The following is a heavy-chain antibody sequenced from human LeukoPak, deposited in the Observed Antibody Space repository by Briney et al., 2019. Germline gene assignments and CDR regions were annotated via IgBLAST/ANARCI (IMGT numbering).Heavy chain of an antibody. CDR3: VLRGGATDY. V-gene: IGHV3-23*01. CDR1: GFTFSTYW. D-gene: IGHD3-16*01. J-gene: IGHJ4*02. Sequence: PGGSLRLSCAASGFTFSTYWMSWVRQAPGKGLEWVSTISGSGGTTYYADSVKGRFTISRDNSKNTLYLQMNSLRDEDTAVYYCVLRGGATDYWGQGTLVTVSS. CDR2: ISGSGGTT.